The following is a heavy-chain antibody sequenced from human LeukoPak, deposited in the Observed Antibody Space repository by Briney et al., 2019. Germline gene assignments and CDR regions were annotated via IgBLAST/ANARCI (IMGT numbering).Heavy chain of an antibody. J-gene: IGHJ4*02. CDR2: IKDNSAGGTT. CDR3: ATTRRGDGIGY. CDR1: GFTFSDAW. V-gene: IGHV3-15*01. D-gene: IGHD2-21*02. Sequence: PGGSLRLSCGGSGFTFSDAWMSWVRQAPGKGLEWVGRIKDNSAGGTTAYAAPVKGRFTISRDDSKTTMYMHMNSPKTEDTAVYYCATTRRGDGIGYWGQGTLVTVSS.